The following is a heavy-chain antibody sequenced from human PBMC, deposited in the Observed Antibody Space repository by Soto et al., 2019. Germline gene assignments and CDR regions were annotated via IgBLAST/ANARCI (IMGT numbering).Heavy chain of an antibody. CDR3: ARGGGDGMGV. CDR2: ISAYNGNT. V-gene: IGHV1-18*01. Sequence: QVQLLQSGAEVKKPGASVKVSCKASGFMFSIYGFTWVRQAPGQGLEWMGWISAYNGNTNYAQKVQDRVTMTTDTSTTTTYMELTSLRSDDAAVYYCARGGGDGMGVWGQGTTGTVSS. CDR1: GFMFSIYG. D-gene: IGHD3-16*01. J-gene: IGHJ6*02.